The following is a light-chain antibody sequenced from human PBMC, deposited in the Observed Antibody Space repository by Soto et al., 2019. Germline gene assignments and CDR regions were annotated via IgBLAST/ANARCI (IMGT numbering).Light chain of an antibody. CDR3: QQYGSSSEIT. CDR1: QSVSSSY. J-gene: IGKJ5*01. V-gene: IGKV3-20*01. CDR2: GAS. Sequence: EIVLTQSPGTLSLSPGERATLSCRASQSVSSSYLAWYQQKPGQAPRLLIYGASSRATGIPDRFSGSGSGTDFTLTISRLEPEVFAVYYCQQYGSSSEITFGQGTRLEIK.